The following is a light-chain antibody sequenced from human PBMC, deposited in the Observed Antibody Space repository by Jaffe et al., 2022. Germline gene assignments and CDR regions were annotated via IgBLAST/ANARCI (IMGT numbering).Light chain of an antibody. V-gene: IGLV2-11*01. J-gene: IGLJ3*02. Sequence: QSALTQPRSVSGSPGQSVTISCTGTSSDVGSTKYVSWYQQHPGKAPKVMIYDVSERPSGVPDRFSGSKSGNTASLTISGLQVDDEADYYCCSFAGRYTWVFGGGTKVTVL. CDR2: DVS. CDR1: SSDVGSTKY. CDR3: CSFAGRYTWV.